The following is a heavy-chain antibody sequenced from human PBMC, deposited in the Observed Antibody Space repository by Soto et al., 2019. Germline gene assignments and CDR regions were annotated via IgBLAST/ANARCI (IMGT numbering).Heavy chain of an antibody. J-gene: IGHJ6*02. CDR2: INPSGGST. D-gene: IGHD6-13*01. Sequence: QVQLVQSGAEVKKPGASVKVSCKASGYTFTSYYMHWVRQAPGQGLEWMGIINPSGGSTSYAQKFQGRVTMTRDTSTSTVYMELSSLRSEDTAVYYCARNRIAAAGEPQDYGMDVCGQGTTVTVSS. V-gene: IGHV1-46*01. CDR3: ARNRIAAAGEPQDYGMDV. CDR1: GYTFTSYY.